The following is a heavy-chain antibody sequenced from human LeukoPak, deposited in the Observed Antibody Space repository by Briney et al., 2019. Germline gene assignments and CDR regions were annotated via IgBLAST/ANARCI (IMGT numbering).Heavy chain of an antibody. CDR2: IKQDGSEK. V-gene: IGHV3-7*01. Sequence: GGSLRLSCAASGFTFSSYWMNWVRQAPGKGLEWVANIKQDGSEKYYVDSVKGRFTISRDNAKDSLYLQMNSLRAEDTAVYYCARELLGHGYNSGDFDYWGQGTLVTVSS. D-gene: IGHD5-24*01. CDR1: GFTFSSYW. CDR3: ARELLGHGYNSGDFDY. J-gene: IGHJ4*02.